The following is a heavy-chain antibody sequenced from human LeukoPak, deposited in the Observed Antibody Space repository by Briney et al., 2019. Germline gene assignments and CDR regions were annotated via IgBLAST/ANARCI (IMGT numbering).Heavy chain of an antibody. V-gene: IGHV1-18*01. CDR2: ISAYNGNT. CDR3: ARGDTLYGSSAHAGY. D-gene: IGHD6-13*01. CDR1: GYTFTSYG. J-gene: IGHJ4*02. Sequence: ASVKVSCKASGYTFTSYGISWVRQAPGQGLEWMGWISAYNGNTNYAQKLQGRDTMTTDTSTSTAYMELRSLRSDDTAVYYCARGDTLYGSSAHAGYWGQGTLVTVSS.